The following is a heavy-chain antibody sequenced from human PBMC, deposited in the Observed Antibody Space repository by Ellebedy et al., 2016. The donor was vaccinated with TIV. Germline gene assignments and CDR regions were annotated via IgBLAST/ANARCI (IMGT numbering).Heavy chain of an antibody. V-gene: IGHV1-24*01. CDR3: ATARNYDSSGYYRFDY. CDR1: GYTLTELS. D-gene: IGHD3-22*01. J-gene: IGHJ4*02. CDR2: FDPEDGET. Sequence: AASVKVSCKVSGYTLTELSMHWVRQAHGKGLEWMGGFDPEDGETIYAQKFQGRVTMTDDTSTDSAYMELRSLRSEDTAVYYCATARNYDSSGYYRFDYWGQGTRVTVSS.